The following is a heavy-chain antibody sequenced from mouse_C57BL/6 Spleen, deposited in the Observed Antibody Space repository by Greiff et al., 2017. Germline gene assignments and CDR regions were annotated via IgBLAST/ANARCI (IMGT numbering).Heavy chain of an antibody. D-gene: IGHD3-2*02. CDR3: ARGGGSGYDY. CDR2: INPGSGGT. Sequence: VQLQQSGAELVRPGTSVKVSCKASGYAFTNYLIEWVKQRPGQGLEWIGVINPGSGGTNYNEKFKGKATLTADKSSSTAYMQLRSLTSEDSAVYFCARGGGSGYDYWGQGTTLTVSS. J-gene: IGHJ2*01. V-gene: IGHV1-54*01. CDR1: GYAFTNYL.